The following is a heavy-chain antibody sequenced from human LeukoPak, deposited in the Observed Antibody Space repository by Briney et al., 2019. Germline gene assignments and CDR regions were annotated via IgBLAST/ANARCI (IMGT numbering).Heavy chain of an antibody. Sequence: ASVKVSCKASGYTFTGYYMHWVRQAPGQGLEWMEWINPNSGGTNYAQKFQGRVTMTRDTSISTAYMELSRLRSDDTAVYYCARAYCSGGSCYAYFDYWGQGTLVTVSS. CDR3: ARAYCSGGSCYAYFDY. D-gene: IGHD2-15*01. J-gene: IGHJ4*02. CDR1: GYTFTGYY. CDR2: INPNSGGT. V-gene: IGHV1-2*02.